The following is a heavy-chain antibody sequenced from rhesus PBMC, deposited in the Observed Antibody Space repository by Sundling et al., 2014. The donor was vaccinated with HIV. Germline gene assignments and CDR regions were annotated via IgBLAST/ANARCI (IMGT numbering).Heavy chain of an antibody. CDR2: ISGSSGNT. CDR1: GGSFSGHY. J-gene: IGHJ4*01. D-gene: IGHD3-16*01. CDR3: ARVKSGSYSLRFDW. V-gene: IGHV4-165*01. Sequence: QVQLQESGPGLVKPSETLSLTCAVSGGSFSGHYWGWIRQPPGKGLQWIGYISGSSGNTYYNPSLRSRVTIPTDTSKKQFSLRLSSVTAADTAVYYCARVKSGSYSLRFDWWGQGVLVTVSS.